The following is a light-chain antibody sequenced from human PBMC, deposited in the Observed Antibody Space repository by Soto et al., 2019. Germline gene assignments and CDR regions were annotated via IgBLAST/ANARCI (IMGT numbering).Light chain of an antibody. CDR1: QSVSSS. CDR3: QQYNTWPRT. Sequence: ETVMTQSPATLSLSPGATAPLSCRASQSVSSSLAWYQQRPGQPPRLLIYGASTRATGIPDRFSGSGSGTEFTLTISNLQSEDFAVYFCQQYNTWPRTFGQGTKVDIK. CDR2: GAS. V-gene: IGKV3-15*01. J-gene: IGKJ1*01.